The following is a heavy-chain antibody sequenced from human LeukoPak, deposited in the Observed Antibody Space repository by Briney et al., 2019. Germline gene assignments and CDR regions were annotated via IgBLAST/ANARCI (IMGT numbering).Heavy chain of an antibody. J-gene: IGHJ4*02. CDR2: ISSSTNTI. CDR1: GFTFSRYN. CDR3: ARDPLDSSGFPYYFDY. Sequence: GGSLRLSCAASGFTFSRYNMNWVRQAPGKGLEWVSYISSSTNTIYYADSVKGRFTISRDNAKESLYLQMNSLRVEDTAVYYCARDPLDSSGFPYYFDYWGQGALVTVSS. D-gene: IGHD3-22*01. V-gene: IGHV3-48*04.